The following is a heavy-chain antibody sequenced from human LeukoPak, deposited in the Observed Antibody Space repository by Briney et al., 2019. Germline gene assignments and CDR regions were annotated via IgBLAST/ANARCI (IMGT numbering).Heavy chain of an antibody. D-gene: IGHD6-19*01. V-gene: IGHV4-34*01. Sequence: GSLRLSCGTSGFTFTNAWMSWVRQPPGKGLEWIGEINHRGSTNYNPSLKSRVTISVDTSKNQFSLQLSSVTAADTAVYYCASAIAVAGRIGVFEYWGQGTLVTVSS. CDR2: INHRGST. CDR3: ASAIAVAGRIGVFEY. CDR1: GFTFTNAW. J-gene: IGHJ4*02.